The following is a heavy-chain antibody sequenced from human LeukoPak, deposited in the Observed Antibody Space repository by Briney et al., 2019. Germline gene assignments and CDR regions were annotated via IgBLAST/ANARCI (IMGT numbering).Heavy chain of an antibody. CDR3: ARGPPNWGMVGY. D-gene: IGHD7-27*01. CDR1: GYTFTSYA. CDR2: INAGNGNT. J-gene: IGHJ4*02. Sequence: ASVKVSCKASGYTFTSYAMHWVRQAPGQRLEWMGWINAGNGNTKYSQKFQGRVTMTRDTSISTAYMELSSLTFEDTAVYYCARGPPNWGMVGYWGQGTLVTVSS. V-gene: IGHV1-3*01.